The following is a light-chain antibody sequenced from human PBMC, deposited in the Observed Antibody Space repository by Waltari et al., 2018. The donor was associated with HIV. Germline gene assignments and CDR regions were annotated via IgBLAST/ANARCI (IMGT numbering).Light chain of an antibody. V-gene: IGKV3-20*01. CDR1: QSVSSKY. CDR3: QQYGSSLPLT. J-gene: IGKJ4*01. CDR2: GAS. Sequence: EIVLTPSPGTLSLTPGERATLSCRASQSVSSKYLAWYQQKPGQTPRLLIYGASSRAAGIPDRFSGSGSGTDFTLTISRLEPEDFAVYYCQQYGSSLPLTFGGGTKVEIK.